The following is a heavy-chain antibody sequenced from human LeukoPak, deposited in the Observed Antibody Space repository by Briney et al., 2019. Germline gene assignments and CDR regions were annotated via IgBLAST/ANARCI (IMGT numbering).Heavy chain of an antibody. Sequence: GGSLRLSCAASGFTFSRYWMHWVRQAPGKGLVWVSRISSDGSNIGYADSVKGRFTISRDNAKNTLYLQMNSLRAEDTAVYSCARSFKDSSGYDYVDSFDIWGQGTMVTVSS. V-gene: IGHV3-74*01. CDR3: ARSFKDSSGYDYVDSFDI. D-gene: IGHD3-22*01. CDR1: GFTFSRYW. J-gene: IGHJ3*02. CDR2: ISSDGSNI.